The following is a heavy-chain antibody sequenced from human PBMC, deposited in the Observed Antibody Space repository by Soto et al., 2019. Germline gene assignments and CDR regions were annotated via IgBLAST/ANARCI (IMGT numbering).Heavy chain of an antibody. V-gene: IGHV1-18*01. CDR3: ARDAPPEDY. Sequence: QVQLVQSGAEVKKPGASVKVSCKASGYTFTSYAISWVRQAPGQGLEWMGWISAYNGNTNYAQKLQGRVTMTTDTTTSWCSMELRSLRSDDTAVYYCARDAPPEDYWGQGTLVTVSS. J-gene: IGHJ4*02. CDR2: ISAYNGNT. CDR1: GYTFTSYA.